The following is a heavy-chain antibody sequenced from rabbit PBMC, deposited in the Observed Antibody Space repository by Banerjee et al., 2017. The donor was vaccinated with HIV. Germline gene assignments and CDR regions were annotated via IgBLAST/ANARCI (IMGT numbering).Heavy chain of an antibody. CDR1: EFTISSSYW. J-gene: IGHJ4*01. Sequence: QEQLEEAGGDLAKPEGSSTVTCTAFEFTISSSYWRWWVRQAPGKGLEWIECIYGGPSGSTYHASWAEGRFAISKASSATVTLPMASLTAAATATYFCARDLAGVVGWNFGLWGPGTLVTVS. CDR2: IYGGPSGST. D-gene: IGHD4-1*01. CDR3: ARDLAGVVGWNFGL. V-gene: IGHV1S45*01.